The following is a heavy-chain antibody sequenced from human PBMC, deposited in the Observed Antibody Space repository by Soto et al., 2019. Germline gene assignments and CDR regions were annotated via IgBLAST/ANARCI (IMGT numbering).Heavy chain of an antibody. D-gene: IGHD3-10*01. CDR3: ARDFMVRGVRIYYYMDV. CDR2: MNPNSGNT. Sequence: ASVKVSCKASGYTFTSYDINWVRQATGQGLEWMGWMNPNSGNTGYAQKFQGRVTMTRNTSISTAYMELSSLRSEDTAVYYCARDFMVRGVRIYYYMDVWGKGTTVTVSS. CDR1: GYTFTSYD. V-gene: IGHV1-8*01. J-gene: IGHJ6*03.